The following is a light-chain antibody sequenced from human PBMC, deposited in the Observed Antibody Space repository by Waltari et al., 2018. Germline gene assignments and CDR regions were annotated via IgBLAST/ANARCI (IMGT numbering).Light chain of an antibody. CDR2: DVS. V-gene: IGLV2-14*03. Sequence: QSALTQPASVSGSPGQSITIPCTGTGSDIGGYNYVPWYQQVPGKAPRLIIYDVSYRPSGVSSRFSGSKSGNTASLTISGLQAGDEADYFCSSYIDSTTLELFGGGTSLTVL. J-gene: IGLJ2*01. CDR3: SSYIDSTTLEL. CDR1: GSDIGGYNY.